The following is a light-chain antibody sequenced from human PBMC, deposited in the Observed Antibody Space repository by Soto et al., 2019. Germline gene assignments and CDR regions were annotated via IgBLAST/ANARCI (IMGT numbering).Light chain of an antibody. CDR2: AAS. CDR1: QGIGSW. CDR3: QQANVFPRT. V-gene: IGKV1-12*01. J-gene: IGKJ1*01. Sequence: DIKMTQSPSSVSASVGDRVTITCRASQGIGSWLAWYQQKPGKAPKVIIYAASILQSGVPSRFSGSGSGTDFTLTISNLQPEDFATYYCQQANVFPRTFGQGAIVDIK.